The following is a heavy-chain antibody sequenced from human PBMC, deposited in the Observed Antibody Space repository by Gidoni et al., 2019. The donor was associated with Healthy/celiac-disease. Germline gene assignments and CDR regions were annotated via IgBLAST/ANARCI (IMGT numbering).Heavy chain of an antibody. CDR3: AKDRSPTVTTTFDY. D-gene: IGHD4-17*01. CDR1: GFTFDDYA. Sequence: DVQLVESGGGLVQPGRSLRLSCAASGFTFDDYAMHWVRQAPGKGLEWVSGISWNSGSIGYADSVKGRFTISRDNAKNSLYLQMNSLRAEDTALYYCAKDRSPTVTTTFDYWGQGTLVTVSS. CDR2: ISWNSGSI. J-gene: IGHJ4*02. V-gene: IGHV3-9*01.